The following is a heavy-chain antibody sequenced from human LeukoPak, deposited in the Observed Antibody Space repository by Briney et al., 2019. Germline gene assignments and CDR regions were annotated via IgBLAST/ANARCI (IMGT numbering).Heavy chain of an antibody. J-gene: IGHJ3*02. CDR1: GFTFSSYW. Sequence: PGGSLRLSCAASGFTFSSYWMSWVRQAPGKGLEWVANIKQDGSEKYYVDSVKGRFTISRDNAKNSLYLQMNSLRAEDTAVYYCARAHETGDHAFDIWGQGTMVTVSS. V-gene: IGHV3-7*01. CDR3: ARAHETGDHAFDI. D-gene: IGHD1-1*01. CDR2: IKQDGSEK.